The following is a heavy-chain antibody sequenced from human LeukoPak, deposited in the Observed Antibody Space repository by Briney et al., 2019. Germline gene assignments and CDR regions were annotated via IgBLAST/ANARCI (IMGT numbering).Heavy chain of an antibody. Sequence: PGGSLRLSCAASGFKFSDHYIDWVRQAPGKGLEWVSYISSSGSTIYYADSVKGRFTISRDNAKNSLYLQMNSLRAEDTAVYYCARDTSSWGTAAAGIAPGYFDYWGQGTLVTVSS. J-gene: IGHJ4*02. CDR1: GFKFSDHY. D-gene: IGHD6-13*01. CDR2: ISSSGSTI. CDR3: ARDTSSWGTAAAGIAPGYFDY. V-gene: IGHV3-11*01.